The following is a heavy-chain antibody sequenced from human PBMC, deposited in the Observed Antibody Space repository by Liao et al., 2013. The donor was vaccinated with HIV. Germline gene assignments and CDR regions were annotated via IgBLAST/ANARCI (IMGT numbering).Heavy chain of an antibody. J-gene: IGHJ5*02. CDR2: VYTSGSA. V-gene: IGHV4-61*02. CDR3: ARTDQYYDFWNGYENWFDP. D-gene: IGHD3-3*01. CDR1: GGSISSGTYY. Sequence: QVQLQESGPGLVKPSQTLSLTCTVSGGSISSGTYYWSWIRQPAGKGVEWIGRVYTSGSANYNPSLKSRVTMSVDTSKNQFSLKLSSVTAADTAVYYCARTDQYYDFWNGYENWFDPWGQGTLVTVSS.